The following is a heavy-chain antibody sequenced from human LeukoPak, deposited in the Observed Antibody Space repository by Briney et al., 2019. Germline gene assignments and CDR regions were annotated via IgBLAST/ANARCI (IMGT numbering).Heavy chain of an antibody. Sequence: SETLSLTCAVYGGSFSGYYWSWIRQPPGKGLEWLGEINHSGSTNYNPSLKSRVTISVDTSKNQFSLKLSSVTAADTAVYYCARGSTTVTTYNWFDPWGQGTLVTVSS. CDR2: INHSGST. V-gene: IGHV4-34*01. D-gene: IGHD4-11*01. CDR1: GGSFSGYY. CDR3: ARGSTTVTTYNWFDP. J-gene: IGHJ5*02.